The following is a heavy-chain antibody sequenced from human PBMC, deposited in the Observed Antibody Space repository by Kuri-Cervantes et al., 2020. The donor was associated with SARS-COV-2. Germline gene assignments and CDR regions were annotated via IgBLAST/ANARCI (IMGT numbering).Heavy chain of an antibody. Sequence: SETLSLTCTVSGGSISSNYWSWIRQPPGKGLEWIDYIYYSGSTNYSPSLKSRVAISVDTSKNQFSRKLSSVTAADTAVYYCARGGRTGTLDYWGQGTLVTVSS. V-gene: IGHV4-59*01. CDR1: GGSISSNY. CDR2: IYYSGST. D-gene: IGHD1-1*01. CDR3: ARGGRTGTLDY. J-gene: IGHJ4*02.